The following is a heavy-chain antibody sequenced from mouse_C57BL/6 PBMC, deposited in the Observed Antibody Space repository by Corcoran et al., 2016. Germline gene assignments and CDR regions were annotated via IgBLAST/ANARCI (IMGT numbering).Heavy chain of an antibody. CDR1: GYTFTDYY. Sequence: EVQLQQSGPELVKPGASVKISCKASGYTFTDYYMNWVKQSHGKSLEWIGDINPNNGGTSYNQKFKGKATLTVDKSSSTAYMELRSLTSEDSAVYYCAIRLTGGFAYLGQGTLVTVSA. CDR2: INPNNGGT. V-gene: IGHV1-26*01. J-gene: IGHJ3*01. D-gene: IGHD4-1*01. CDR3: AIRLTGGFAY.